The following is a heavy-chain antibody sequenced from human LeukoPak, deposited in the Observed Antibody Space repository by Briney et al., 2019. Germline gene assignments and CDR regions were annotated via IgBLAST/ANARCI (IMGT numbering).Heavy chain of an antibody. Sequence: PSETLSLTCTVSGGSISSNNYYWGWIRQPPGKGLEWIGSVYYSGATYLNPSLKSRVTISVDTSKNQFSLKLTSVTAADTSVYYCARGRASHFIVGVPNGYYYYGMDVWGQGTTVTVSS. CDR1: GGSISSNNYY. J-gene: IGHJ6*02. D-gene: IGHD1-26*01. V-gene: IGHV4-39*01. CDR2: VYYSGAT. CDR3: ARGRASHFIVGVPNGYYYYGMDV.